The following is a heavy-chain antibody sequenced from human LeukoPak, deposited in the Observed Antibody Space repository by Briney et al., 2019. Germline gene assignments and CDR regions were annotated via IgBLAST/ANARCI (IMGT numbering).Heavy chain of an antibody. CDR2: IFHSGIA. Sequence: SETLSLTCAVSNYPITSDYYWVWIRPPPGQGLEWIGQIFHSGIAHYNPSLKSRVTMSVDTSRSQFSVNLNSVTAADTAVYFCGRAGFGTAYNRFYYYMDVWGKGTTVTVSS. J-gene: IGHJ6*03. CDR1: NYPITSDYY. D-gene: IGHD3-16*01. V-gene: IGHV4-38-2*01. CDR3: GRAGFGTAYNRFYYYMDV.